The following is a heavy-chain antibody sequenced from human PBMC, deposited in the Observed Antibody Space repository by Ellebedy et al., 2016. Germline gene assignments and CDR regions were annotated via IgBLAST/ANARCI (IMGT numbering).Heavy chain of an antibody. CDR3: ARNAYYYDSSGLPKFDP. Sequence: SETLSLTCTVSGGSISSYYWSWIRQPPGKGLEWIGYIYYSGSTNYNPSLKSRVTISVDTSKNQFSLKLSSVTAADTAVYYCARNAYYYDSSGLPKFDPWGQGTLVTVSS. CDR1: GGSISSYY. J-gene: IGHJ5*02. V-gene: IGHV4-59*08. CDR2: IYYSGST. D-gene: IGHD3-22*01.